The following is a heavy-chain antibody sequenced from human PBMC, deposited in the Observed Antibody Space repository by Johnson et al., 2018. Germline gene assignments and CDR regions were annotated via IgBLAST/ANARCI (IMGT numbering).Heavy chain of an antibody. Sequence: VQLVESGGGVVQPGRSLRLSCAASGFTFSSYGMHWVRQAPGKGLEWVAVISYDGTNKYYADSVKGRFTISRNNSRNTLSLQMNSLRGEDTAVYYCATGRFLEWLPTNEYFHHWGQGTLVTVSS. D-gene: IGHD3-3*01. J-gene: IGHJ1*01. V-gene: IGHV3-30*03. CDR3: ATGRFLEWLPTNEYFHH. CDR1: GFTFSSYG. CDR2: ISYDGTNK.